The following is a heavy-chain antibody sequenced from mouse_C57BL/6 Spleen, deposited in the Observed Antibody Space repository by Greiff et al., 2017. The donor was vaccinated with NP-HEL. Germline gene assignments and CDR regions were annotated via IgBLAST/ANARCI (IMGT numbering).Heavy chain of an antibody. CDR2: IDPSDSYT. D-gene: IGHD1-1*01. CDR1: GYTFTSYW. Sequence: VQLQQPGAELVMPGASVKLSCKASGYTFTSYWMHWVKQRPGQGLEWIGEIDPSDSYTNYNQKFKGKSTLTVDKSSSTAYMQLSSLTSEDSAVYYCARYDYGSSNWYFDVWGTGTTVTVSS. CDR3: ARYDYGSSNWYFDV. J-gene: IGHJ1*03. V-gene: IGHV1-69*01.